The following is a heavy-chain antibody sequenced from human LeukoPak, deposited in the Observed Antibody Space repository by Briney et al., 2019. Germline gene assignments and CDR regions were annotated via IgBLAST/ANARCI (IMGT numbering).Heavy chain of an antibody. CDR3: ATCTTVTTLWERYAFDI. CDR2: IIPIFGTA. Sequence: GASVKVSCKAPGGTFSSYAISWVRQAPGQGLEWMGGIIPIFGTANYAQKFQGRVTITADESTSTAYMELSSLRSEDTAVYYCATCTTVTTLWERYAFDIWGQGTMVTVSS. CDR1: GGTFSSYA. D-gene: IGHD4-17*01. V-gene: IGHV1-69*01. J-gene: IGHJ3*02.